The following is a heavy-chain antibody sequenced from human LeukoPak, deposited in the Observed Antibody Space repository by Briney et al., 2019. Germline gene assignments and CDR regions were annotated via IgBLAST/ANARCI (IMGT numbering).Heavy chain of an antibody. J-gene: IGHJ4*02. CDR3: AKVRGSYHNSDY. Sequence: PGGSLRLSCAASGFTFSSYAMHWVRQAPGKGLEWVAVISYDGSNKYYADSVKGRFTISRDNSKNTLYLQMNSLRAEDTAVYYCAKVRGSYHNSDYWGQGTLVTVSS. CDR1: GFTFSSYA. D-gene: IGHD1-26*01. CDR2: ISYDGSNK. V-gene: IGHV3-30*04.